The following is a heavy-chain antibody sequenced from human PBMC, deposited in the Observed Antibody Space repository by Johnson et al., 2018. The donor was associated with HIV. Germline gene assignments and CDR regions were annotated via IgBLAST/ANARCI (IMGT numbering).Heavy chain of an antibody. Sequence: VQLVESGGGVVQPGRSLRLSCTASGFTFSSYAIHWVRQAPGKGLEWVSAISGSGGSTYYADSVKGRFTISRDNSKNTLFLQMNSLRAEDTAVYYCARDTVVTPPHDAFDIWGQGTMVTVSS. CDR1: GFTFSSYA. CDR3: ARDTVVTPPHDAFDI. J-gene: IGHJ3*02. V-gene: IGHV3-23*04. CDR2: ISGSGGST. D-gene: IGHD4-23*01.